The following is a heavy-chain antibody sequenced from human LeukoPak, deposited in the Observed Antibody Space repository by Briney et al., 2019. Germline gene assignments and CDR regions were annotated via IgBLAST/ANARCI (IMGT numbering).Heavy chain of an antibody. Sequence: GGSLRLSCAASGLTFSSYGMHWVRQAPGKGLEWVAVISYDGSNKYYADSVKGRFTISRDNAKNSLYLQMNSLTAEDTAMYYCARSTNGHSHGSFWGQGTLVTVSS. J-gene: IGHJ4*02. D-gene: IGHD5-18*01. CDR2: ISYDGSNK. CDR3: ARSTNGHSHGSF. V-gene: IGHV3-33*05. CDR1: GLTFSSYG.